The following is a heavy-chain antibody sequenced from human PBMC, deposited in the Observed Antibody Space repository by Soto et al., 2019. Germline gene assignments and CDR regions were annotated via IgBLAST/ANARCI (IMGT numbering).Heavy chain of an antibody. CDR1: GGSISSGGYN. Sequence: SETLSLTCTVSGGSISSGGYNWSWIRQHPGKGLEWIGYIYYSGSTYYNPSLKSRVTISVDTSKNQFSLKLSSVTAADTAVYYCARDLALPPGYYYDSSGYPAYGMDVWGQGTTVTVSS. J-gene: IGHJ6*02. D-gene: IGHD3-22*01. V-gene: IGHV4-31*02. CDR2: IYYSGST. CDR3: ARDLALPPGYYYDSSGYPAYGMDV.